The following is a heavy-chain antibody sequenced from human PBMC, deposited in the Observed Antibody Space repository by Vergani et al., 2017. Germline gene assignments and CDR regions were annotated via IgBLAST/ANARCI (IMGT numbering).Heavy chain of an antibody. CDR2: IWYDGSNK. D-gene: IGHD3-10*01. Sequence: QVQLVESGGGVVQPGRSLRLSCAASGFTFSSYGMHWVRQAPGKGLEWVAVIWYDGSNKYYAESVKGRFTISRDNSKNTLYLQMNSLRAEDTAVYYCAGTGVVGFGEPNNWFDPWGQGTLVTVSS. CDR1: GFTFSSYG. J-gene: IGHJ5*02. V-gene: IGHV3-33*01. CDR3: AGTGVVGFGEPNNWFDP.